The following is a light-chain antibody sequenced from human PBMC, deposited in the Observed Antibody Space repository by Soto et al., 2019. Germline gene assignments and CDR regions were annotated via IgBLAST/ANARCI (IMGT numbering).Light chain of an antibody. V-gene: IGKV3-20*01. CDR2: GAS. CDR1: QSVSSN. Sequence: EIVMTRSQATLSVSPGERATLSCRASQSVSSNLAWYQQKPGQAPRLLIYGASSRATGIPDRFSGGGSGTDFTLTISRLEPEDFAVYYCQQFSSYPLTFGGGTKVDIK. J-gene: IGKJ4*01. CDR3: QQFSSYPLT.